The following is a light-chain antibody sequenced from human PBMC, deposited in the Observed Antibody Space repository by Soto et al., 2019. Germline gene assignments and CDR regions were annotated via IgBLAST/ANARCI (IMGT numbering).Light chain of an antibody. J-gene: IGLJ2*01. CDR3: ATWDDSLSGVV. Sequence: QSVLTRPPSASGTPGQRVTISCSGSSSNIGSNPVNWYQQFPGTAPKLLIYNNNQQPSGVPDRFSGSKSGTSASLAISGLQSEDEADYYCATWDDSLSGVVFGGGTKLTVL. CDR1: SSNIGSNP. V-gene: IGLV1-44*01. CDR2: NNN.